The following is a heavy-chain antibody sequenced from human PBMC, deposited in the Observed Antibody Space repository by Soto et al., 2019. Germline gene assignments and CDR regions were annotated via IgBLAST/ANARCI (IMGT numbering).Heavy chain of an antibody. CDR1: GYTFTSYD. CDR3: ARGAYYDSSGYYYFHAFDI. D-gene: IGHD3-22*01. J-gene: IGHJ3*02. CDR2: MNPNSGNT. Sequence: AASVKVSCKASGYTFTSYDINWVRQATGQGLEWMGWMNPNSGNTGYAQKFQGRVTMTRNTSISTAYMELSSLRSEDTAVYYCARGAYYDSSGYYYFHAFDIRGQGTMVTVSS. V-gene: IGHV1-8*01.